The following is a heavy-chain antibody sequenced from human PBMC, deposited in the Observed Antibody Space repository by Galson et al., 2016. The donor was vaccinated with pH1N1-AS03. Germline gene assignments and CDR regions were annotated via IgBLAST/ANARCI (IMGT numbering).Heavy chain of an antibody. CDR3: ARGPSRFLDRYYYFGMDV. J-gene: IGHJ6*02. V-gene: IGHV1-69*13. D-gene: IGHD3-3*01. CDR1: GGSFNTYT. CDR2: ITPLFGAA. Sequence: SVKVSCKASGGSFNTYTITWVRQAPGQRFEWLGGITPLFGAATYAQKFQGRVPITADESTTTAYMELSSLRSEDTAVYYCARGPSRFLDRYYYFGMDVWGQGTTVTVSS.